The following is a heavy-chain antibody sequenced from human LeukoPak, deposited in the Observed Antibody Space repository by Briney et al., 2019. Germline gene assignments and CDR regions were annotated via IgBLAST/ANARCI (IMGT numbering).Heavy chain of an antibody. J-gene: IGHJ4*02. CDR2: IIPIFGTA. Sequence: VASVTVSCKASGGTFSRNAISWVRQAPGQGLEWMGGIIPIFGTANYAENFQGRVTITTDEITSTAYMELRSLRSEDTAVYYCASPDASMVSAFDYWGQGTLVTVSS. V-gene: IGHV1-69*05. D-gene: IGHD5-18*01. CDR3: ASPDASMVSAFDY. CDR1: GGTFSRNA.